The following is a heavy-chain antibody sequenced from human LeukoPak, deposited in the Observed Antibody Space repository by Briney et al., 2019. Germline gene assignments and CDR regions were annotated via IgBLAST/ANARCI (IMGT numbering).Heavy chain of an antibody. CDR3: AKWGIAATIFDY. CDR2: ISGSGGST. CDR1: GFTFSSYA. Sequence: PGGSLRLSCAASGFTFSSYAMGWVRQAPGKGLEWVSGISGSGGSTYYADSVKGRFTISRDNSKNTLYLQMNSLRAEDTAVYYCAKWGIAATIFDYWGQGTLVTVSS. V-gene: IGHV3-23*01. J-gene: IGHJ4*02. D-gene: IGHD5-12*01.